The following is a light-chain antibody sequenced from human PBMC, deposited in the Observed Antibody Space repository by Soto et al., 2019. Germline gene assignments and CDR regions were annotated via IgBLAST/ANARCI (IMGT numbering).Light chain of an antibody. J-gene: IGKJ3*01. CDR1: QSISTW. V-gene: IGKV1-12*01. CDR3: QQGHSFPFT. Sequence: DIPMTQSPSSVSAAVGDRVTITCRASQSISTWLAWYQQKPGKAPNLLIYAAYSLHSEVPSRFRGSRSGTDFNLTIDGLQPEDFATYFCQQGHSFPFTFGPGTKVDIK. CDR2: AAY.